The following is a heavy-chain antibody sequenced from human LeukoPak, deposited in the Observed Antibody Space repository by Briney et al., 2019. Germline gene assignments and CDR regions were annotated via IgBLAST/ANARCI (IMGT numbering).Heavy chain of an antibody. CDR2: IHHSGRT. Sequence: SETLSLTCAVSGGSIINSNWWSWVRQPPGEGLEWIGEIHHSGRTNYNPSLKSRVTISVDKSKNQLSLKLSSVTAADTAVYYCASNGWYCLDYWGQGTLVTVSS. CDR3: ASNGWYCLDY. J-gene: IGHJ4*02. CDR1: GGSIINSNW. D-gene: IGHD6-19*01. V-gene: IGHV4-4*02.